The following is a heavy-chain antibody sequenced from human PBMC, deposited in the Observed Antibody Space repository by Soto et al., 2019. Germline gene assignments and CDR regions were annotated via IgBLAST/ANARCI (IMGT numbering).Heavy chain of an antibody. CDR2: ISAYNGNT. J-gene: IGHJ5*02. D-gene: IGHD2-2*01. V-gene: IGHV1-18*01. Sequence: GASVKVSCKASGYTFASYGRSWVRQAPGQGLEWMGWISAYNGNTNYAQKLQGRVTMTTDTSTSTAYMELRSLRSDDTAVYYCAREGYCSSTSCRTWFDPWGQGTLVTVSS. CDR1: GYTFASYG. CDR3: AREGYCSSTSCRTWFDP.